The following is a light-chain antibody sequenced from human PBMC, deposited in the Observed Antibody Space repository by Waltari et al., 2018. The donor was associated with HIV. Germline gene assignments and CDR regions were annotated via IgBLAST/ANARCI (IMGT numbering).Light chain of an antibody. CDR3: LQTYSPPWT. V-gene: IGKV1-39*01. Sequence: IQVTQSPSSLSASVGDNVTITCRESQSISTYLNGFQQKSGKAPALLMSRASNLRNGVPSRFSGSGSGTDFTLTISNLQPEDFATYYCLQTYSPPWTFGQGTNVDLK. CDR2: RAS. J-gene: IGKJ1*01. CDR1: QSISTY.